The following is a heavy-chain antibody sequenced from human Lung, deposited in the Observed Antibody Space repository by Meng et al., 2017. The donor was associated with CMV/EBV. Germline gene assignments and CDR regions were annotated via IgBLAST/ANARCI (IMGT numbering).Heavy chain of an antibody. CDR2: ISSSRSFI. CDR3: ARESSGSFVLDV. D-gene: IGHD6-25*01. J-gene: IGHJ6*02. CDR1: GFTVSVYS. Sequence: GESLKTPRAASGFTVSVYSINWVPQAPGKGLEWVSSISSSRSFIYYADSVKGRFTISRDNAENSLSLQMNGLRAEDTAVYYCARESSGSFVLDVWGQGTTVTVSS. V-gene: IGHV3-21*01.